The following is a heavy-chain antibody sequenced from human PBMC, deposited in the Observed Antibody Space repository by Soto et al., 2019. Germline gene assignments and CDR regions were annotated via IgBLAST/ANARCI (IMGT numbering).Heavy chain of an antibody. CDR3: TSTRFYGMDV. CDR1: GFTFSGSA. V-gene: IGHV3-73*02. Sequence: EVQLVESGGGLVQPGGSVKLSCAASGFTFSGSAMHWVRQASGNGLEWVGRIRSKANSYATAYAASVKGMFTISRDDSKNTAYLQMNSLKTEDTAVYYCTSTRFYGMDVWGQGTTVTASS. J-gene: IGHJ6*02. D-gene: IGHD3-16*01. CDR2: IRSKANSYAT.